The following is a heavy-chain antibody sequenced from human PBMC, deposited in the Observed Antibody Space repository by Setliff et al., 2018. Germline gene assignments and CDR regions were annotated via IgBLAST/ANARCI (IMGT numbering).Heavy chain of an antibody. Sequence: LSLTCTVSGGFIRDYYWNWIRQSPGKRLEWIGYIYYRGTTNYNSSLKSRVTISIDMSKNQFSLKLSSATAADTAVYFCAAVGIDAGGGWFDPWGHGIPVTVSS. CDR1: GGFIRDYY. D-gene: IGHD1-26*01. CDR2: IYYRGTT. J-gene: IGHJ5*02. V-gene: IGHV4-59*01. CDR3: AAVGIDAGGGWFDP.